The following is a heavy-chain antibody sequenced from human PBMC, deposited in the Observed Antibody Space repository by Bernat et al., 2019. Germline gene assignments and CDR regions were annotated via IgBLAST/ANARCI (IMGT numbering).Heavy chain of an antibody. CDR3: ARDPNGDYVGAFEM. Sequence: EVQMLESGGGLAQPGGSLRLSCAASGFTFNKYAMMWVRQTPAKGLEWVSAIRGSGDGSDYADSVWGRFTISRDNSKSTLYLQMNSLRVEDTAVYYCARDPNGDYVGAFEMWGRGTRVTVSS. V-gene: IGHV3-23*01. CDR1: GFTFNKYA. CDR2: IRGSGDGS. D-gene: IGHD4-17*01. J-gene: IGHJ3*02.